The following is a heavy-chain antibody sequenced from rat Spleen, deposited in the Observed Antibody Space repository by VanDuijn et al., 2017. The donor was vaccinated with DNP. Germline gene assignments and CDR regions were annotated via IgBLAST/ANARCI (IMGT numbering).Heavy chain of an antibody. J-gene: IGHJ2*01. Sequence: EVRLVESGGGLVQPGRSLKLSCAASGFTFSDYNMAWVRQAPKRGLEWITTIHSDGSSTYYRDSVRGRFTFSRDNAENTLYLQMDSLRSEDTATYYCARHRLYAHDYWGQGVMVTVSS. V-gene: IGHV5-7*01. CDR1: GFTFSDYN. CDR2: IHSDGSST. CDR3: ARHRLYAHDY. D-gene: IGHD1-6*01.